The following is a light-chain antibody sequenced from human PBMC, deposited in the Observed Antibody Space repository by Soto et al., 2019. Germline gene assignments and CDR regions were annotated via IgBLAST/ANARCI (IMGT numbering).Light chain of an antibody. J-gene: IGKJ2*01. V-gene: IGKV1-5*01. CDR2: DAS. CDR1: QSISHY. Sequence: DIQMTQSPSSLSASVGDRVTITCRASQSISHYLAWYQHKPGKAPNLLIYDASTLEAGIPSRFSDSGSGTKFTLTISSLQPGDFATYYCHQYNSDSTFGQGTKLGIK. CDR3: HQYNSDST.